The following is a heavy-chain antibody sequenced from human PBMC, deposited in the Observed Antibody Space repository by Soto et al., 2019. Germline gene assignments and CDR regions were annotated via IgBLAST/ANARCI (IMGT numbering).Heavy chain of an antibody. CDR2: INPSGGST. J-gene: IGHJ6*02. V-gene: IGHV1-46*01. CDR1: GYTFTSYY. Sequence: AASVKVSCKASGYTFTSYYMHWVRQAPGQGLEWMGIINPSGGSTSYAQKFQGRVTMTRDTSTSTVYMELSSLRSEDTAVYYCARDRGEDYYYYGMDVWGQGTTVTVSS. CDR3: ARDRGEDYYYYGMDV.